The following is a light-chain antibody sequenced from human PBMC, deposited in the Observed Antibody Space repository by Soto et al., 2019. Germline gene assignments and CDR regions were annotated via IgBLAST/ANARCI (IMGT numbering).Light chain of an antibody. J-gene: IGKJ1*01. CDR2: GAS. Sequence: EIVLRQSPGTLSLTPGDRVTLSCRASQSISINLAWYQHKPGQAPRLLIHGASTRATGVPARISGSGSGTEFTLTISSLQSEDFAVYYSQQFRNWPWTFGEGTKV. CDR3: QQFRNWPWT. CDR1: QSISIN. V-gene: IGKV3D-15*01.